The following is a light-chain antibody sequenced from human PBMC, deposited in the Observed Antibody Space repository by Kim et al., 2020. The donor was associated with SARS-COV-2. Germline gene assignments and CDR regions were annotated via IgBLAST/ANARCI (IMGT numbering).Light chain of an antibody. Sequence: DIQMTQFPSSLSASVGDRVTITCQASQDISNYLNWYQQKPGKAPKLLIYDASNLETGVPSRFSGSGSGTDFTFTISSLQHEDIATYYCQQYDNLYTFGQGTKLEI. CDR3: QQYDNLYT. J-gene: IGKJ2*01. CDR1: QDISNY. CDR2: DAS. V-gene: IGKV1-33*01.